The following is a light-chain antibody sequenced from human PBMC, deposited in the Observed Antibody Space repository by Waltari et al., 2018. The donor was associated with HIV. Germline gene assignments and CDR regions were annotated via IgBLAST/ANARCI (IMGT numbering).Light chain of an antibody. Sequence: QTVVTQDPSFPVSPGGTVTLTCGLNSGSVSTPSFPSWYQQTPGQAPRTLIYSTNIRSSGVPDRFSGSILGNKAALTITGAQADDESDYYCLVHMGHGAWVFGGGTKLTVL. V-gene: IGLV8-61*01. J-gene: IGLJ3*02. CDR3: LVHMGHGAWV. CDR2: STN. CDR1: SGSVSTPSF.